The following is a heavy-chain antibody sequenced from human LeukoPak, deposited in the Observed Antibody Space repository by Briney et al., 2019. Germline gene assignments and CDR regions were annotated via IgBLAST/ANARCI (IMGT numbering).Heavy chain of an antibody. CDR1: GDSISSSRYY. V-gene: IGHV4-39*01. CDR2: IYDSGST. D-gene: IGHD2-15*01. CDR3: ALSYCSATSCPFDY. J-gene: IGHJ4*02. Sequence: PSETLSVTCTVSGDSISSSRYYWGWIRQPPGKELEWIGSIYDSGSTYYNPSLKSRVTMFVDTSKNQFSLKLSSVTAADTAVYYCALSYCSATSCPFDYWGQGALVTVSS.